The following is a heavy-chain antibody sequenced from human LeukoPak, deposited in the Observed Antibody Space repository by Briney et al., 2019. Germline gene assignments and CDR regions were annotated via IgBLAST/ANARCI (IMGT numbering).Heavy chain of an antibody. V-gene: IGHV4-34*12. Sequence: SETLSLTCVVHGYSLTNHYWIWIRQPPGKGLEWIAEVLHTGSTNYNPSFKSRVTISVDTSKNQFFLNLTSVTAADTAVNYCARGPAAVHPWGQGILVTVSS. CDR2: VLHTGST. CDR3: ARGPAAVHP. CDR1: GYSLTNHY. D-gene: IGHD6-13*01. J-gene: IGHJ5*02.